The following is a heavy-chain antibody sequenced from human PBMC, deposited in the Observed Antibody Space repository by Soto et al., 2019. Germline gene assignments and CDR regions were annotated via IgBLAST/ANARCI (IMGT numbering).Heavy chain of an antibody. CDR2: IYYSGST. J-gene: IGHJ6*03. CDR1: GGSISSYY. CDR3: AASCNYDFWSGYTFYYYYMDV. V-gene: IGHV4-59*08. D-gene: IGHD3-3*01. Sequence: QVQLQESGPGLVKPSETLSLTCTVSGGSISSYYWSWIRQPPGKGLEWIGYIYYSGSTNYNPSLKSRVTISVDTSKNQFSLKLSSVTAADTAVYYCAASCNYDFWSGYTFYYYYMDVWGKGTTVTVSS.